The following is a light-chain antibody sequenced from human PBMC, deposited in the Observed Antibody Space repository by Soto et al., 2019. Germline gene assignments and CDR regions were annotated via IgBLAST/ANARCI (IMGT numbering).Light chain of an antibody. CDR2: AAS. V-gene: IGKV3-15*01. CDR3: QKYYRWPVT. CDR1: LFIANH. Sequence: VVTQSPATLSVSPGDSVTFSCKASLFIANHLAWYQHKTGQSPRLLIHAASTGAPGVPDRFSGSWSGAELTLTIDSLQSDDSAIYYCQKYYRWPVTCGGGTKVDIK. J-gene: IGKJ4*01.